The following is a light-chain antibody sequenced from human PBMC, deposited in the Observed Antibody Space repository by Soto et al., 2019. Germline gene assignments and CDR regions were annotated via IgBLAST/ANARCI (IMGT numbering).Light chain of an antibody. V-gene: IGKV1-5*01. J-gene: IGKJ1*01. CDR2: DVS. CDR3: QQYITSPWA. Sequence: DIQMTQSPSTLSASVGDRVTITCRASQTINNWLAWYQQKPGKAPKLLIYDVSNLESGVSTRFSGSGAGTEFTLTISSIQPDDVATYCCQQYITSPWASGLGTKVEIK. CDR1: QTINNW.